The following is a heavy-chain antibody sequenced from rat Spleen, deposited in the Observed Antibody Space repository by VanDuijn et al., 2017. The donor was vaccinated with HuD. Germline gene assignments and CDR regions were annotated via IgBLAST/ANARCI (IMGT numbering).Heavy chain of an antibody. D-gene: IGHD1-9*01. CDR1: GFTFSDYY. CDR2: ISYDGGST. Sequence: EVQLVESAGGLVQPGRSLELSCTSSGFTFSDYYMAWVRQAPTKGLEWVASISYDGGSTYYRDSVKGRFTISRDNAKSSLYLQMDSLRSEDTATYYCTRYYGYNPFDYWGQGVMVTVSS. CDR3: TRYYGYNPFDY. V-gene: IGHV5-20*01. J-gene: IGHJ2*01.